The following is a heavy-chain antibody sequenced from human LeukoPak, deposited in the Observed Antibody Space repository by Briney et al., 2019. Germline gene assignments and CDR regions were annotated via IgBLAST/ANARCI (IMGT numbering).Heavy chain of an antibody. CDR2: IYYTGNA. V-gene: IGHV4-59*01. CDR1: GGSISSFY. J-gene: IGHJ4*02. D-gene: IGHD6-19*01. Sequence: SETLSLTCTVSGGSISSFYWSWIRQPPGKGLEWIGYIYYTGNANYNPSLKSRVTISVDTSKNQFSLKLSSVTAADTAVYYCVRPQRPYSSGWYEGPFDYWGQGALVTVSS. CDR3: VRPQRPYSSGWYEGPFDY.